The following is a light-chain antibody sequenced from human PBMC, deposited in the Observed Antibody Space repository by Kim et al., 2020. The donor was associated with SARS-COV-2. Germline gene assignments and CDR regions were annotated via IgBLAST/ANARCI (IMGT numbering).Light chain of an antibody. V-gene: IGKV1-39*01. CDR1: QNINTY. J-gene: IGKJ4*01. CDR3: QQSHTAPLLT. CDR2: AAS. Sequence: DIQMTQSPSSLAASVGDRVTIACRASQNINTYLNWYQQKPGEAPKLLIYAASTLQSGVPSRFSGSGSGTDFTLTISSLQLEDFAIYYCQQSHTAPLLTFGGGTKVDIK.